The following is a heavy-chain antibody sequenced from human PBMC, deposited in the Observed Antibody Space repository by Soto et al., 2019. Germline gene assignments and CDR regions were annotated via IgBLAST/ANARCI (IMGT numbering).Heavy chain of an antibody. J-gene: IGHJ4*02. CDR2: INSDGSTI. CDR3: ARDQGYCSGGSCYVAGY. V-gene: IGHV3-74*01. Sequence: EVQLVESGGGLVQPGGSLRLSCAASGFTFSTYWMHWVRQAPGKGLVWVSRINSDGSTIDYADSVRGRFTISRDNAKNTLYLQMNSLRAEDTAVYYCARDQGYCSGGSCYVAGYWGQGTLVTVSS. D-gene: IGHD2-15*01. CDR1: GFTFSTYW.